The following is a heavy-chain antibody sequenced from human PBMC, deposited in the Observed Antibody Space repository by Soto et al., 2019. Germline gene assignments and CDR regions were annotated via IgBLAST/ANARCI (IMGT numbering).Heavy chain of an antibody. CDR2: ISSSSSTI. Sequence: EVQLVESGGGLVQPGGSLRLSCAASGFTFSSYSMNWVRQAPGKGLEWVSYISSSSSTIYYADSVKGRFTISRDNAKNSLYLQMNSLRDEDTAVYYCASPSGGVGSSWDWGQGTLVTVFS. CDR1: GFTFSSYS. J-gene: IGHJ4*02. D-gene: IGHD6-13*01. V-gene: IGHV3-48*02. CDR3: ASPSGGVGSSWD.